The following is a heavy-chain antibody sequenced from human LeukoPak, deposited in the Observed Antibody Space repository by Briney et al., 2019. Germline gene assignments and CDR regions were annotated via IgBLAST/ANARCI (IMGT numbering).Heavy chain of an antibody. V-gene: IGHV1-2*02. D-gene: IGHD1-26*01. CDR1: GYTFTGYY. J-gene: IGHJ4*02. Sequence: GASVKVSCKASGYTFTGYYMHWVRQAPGQGLEWMGWINPNSGGTNYAQKFQGRVTMTRDTSISTAYMELSRLRSDDTAVYYCARARGSYYVGYYFDYWGQGTLVTVSS. CDR3: ARARGSYYVGYYFDY. CDR2: INPNSGGT.